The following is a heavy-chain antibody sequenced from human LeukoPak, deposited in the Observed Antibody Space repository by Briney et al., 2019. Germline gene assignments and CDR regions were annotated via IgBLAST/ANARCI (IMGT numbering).Heavy chain of an antibody. CDR1: XXXXXXXG. V-gene: IGHV1-18*01. J-gene: IGHJ4*01. CDR3: XXXXXXXXXXXXXXXXY. CDR2: ISAYNGNT. Sequence: SXXXXXXXGXSWVRQAPGXGLXXMGWISAYNGNTNYAQKLQXRVTMTTDTXTSTAYMELRSLRSEDTGVYYCXXXXXXXXXXXXXXXXYWXXXXXXTVSS.